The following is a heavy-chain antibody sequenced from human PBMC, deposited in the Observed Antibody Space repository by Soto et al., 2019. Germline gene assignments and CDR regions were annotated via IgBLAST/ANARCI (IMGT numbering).Heavy chain of an antibody. CDR1: GGYISSYY. D-gene: IGHD3-9*01. CDR2: IYYSGST. V-gene: IGHV4-59*01. CDR3: ARGAVVLRYFEGWFDP. Sequence: PSETMSLTCTVAGGYISSYYCSWIRQPPGKGLEWIGYIYYSGSTNYNPSLKSRVTISVDTSKNQFSLKLSSVTAADTAVYYCARGAVVLRYFEGWFDPWGQGTLVTVSS. J-gene: IGHJ5*02.